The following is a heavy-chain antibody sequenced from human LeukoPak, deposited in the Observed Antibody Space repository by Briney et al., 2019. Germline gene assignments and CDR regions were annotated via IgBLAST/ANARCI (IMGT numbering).Heavy chain of an antibody. CDR2: IYTSGST. CDR3: ARDSEAYYYDSSGYYYSGYYFDY. Sequence: SETLSLTCTVSGGSISSYYWSWIRQPPGKGLEWIGRIYTSGSTNYNPSLKSRVTMSVDTSKNQFSLKLSSVTAADTAVYYCARDSEAYYYDSSGYYYSGYYFDYWGRGTLVTVSS. D-gene: IGHD3-22*01. CDR1: GGSISSYY. V-gene: IGHV4-4*07. J-gene: IGHJ4*02.